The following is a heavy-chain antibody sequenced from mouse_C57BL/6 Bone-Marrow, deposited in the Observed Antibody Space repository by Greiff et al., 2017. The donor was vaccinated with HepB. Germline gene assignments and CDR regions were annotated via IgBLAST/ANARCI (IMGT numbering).Heavy chain of an antibody. Sequence: DVQLQESGPGLVKPSQSLSLTCSVTGYSITSGYYWNWIRQFPGNKLEWMGYISYDGSNNYNPSLKNRISITRDTSTNQFFLKLNSVTTEDTATYYCARDYDEKAWFAYWGQGTLVTVSA. V-gene: IGHV3-6*01. J-gene: IGHJ3*01. CDR3: ARDYDEKAWFAY. CDR1: GYSITSGYY. D-gene: IGHD2-12*01. CDR2: ISYDGSN.